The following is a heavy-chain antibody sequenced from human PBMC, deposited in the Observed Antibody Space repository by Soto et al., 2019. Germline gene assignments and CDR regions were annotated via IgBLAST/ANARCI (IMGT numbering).Heavy chain of an antibody. Sequence: SETLSLTCTVSGGSISSSSYYWGWIRQPPGKGLEWIGSIYYSGSTYYNPSLKSRVTISVDTSKNQFSLKLSSVTAADTAVYYCASISYYYDSSGYYYVGGADYWGQGTLVT. J-gene: IGHJ4*02. D-gene: IGHD3-22*01. CDR3: ASISYYYDSSGYYYVGGADY. V-gene: IGHV4-39*01. CDR2: IYYSGST. CDR1: GGSISSSSYY.